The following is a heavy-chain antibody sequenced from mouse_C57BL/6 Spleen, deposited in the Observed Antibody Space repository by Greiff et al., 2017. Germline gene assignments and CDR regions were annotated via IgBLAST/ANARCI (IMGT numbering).Heavy chain of an antibody. J-gene: IGHJ4*01. CDR2: ISTYYGDA. CDR3: ARWGIFYYYGSSSYYDAMDY. D-gene: IGHD1-1*01. CDR1: GYTFTDYA. V-gene: IGHV1-67*01. Sequence: QVQLQQSGPELVRPGVSVKISCKGSGYTFTDYAMHWVKQSHAKSLEWIGVISTYYGDASYTQKFKDKATMSVDNSSSTAYMELARLTSEDSAVYYCARWGIFYYYGSSSYYDAMDYWGQGTSVTVSS.